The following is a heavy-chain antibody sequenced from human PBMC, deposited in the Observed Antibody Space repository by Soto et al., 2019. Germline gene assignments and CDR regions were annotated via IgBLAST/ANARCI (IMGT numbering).Heavy chain of an antibody. J-gene: IGHJ6*03. D-gene: IGHD3-3*01. CDR3: ARQGTGYDFWSGRAGYYYYYMDA. CDR1: GRSISSSSYY. Sequence: SETLSLTCTVSGRSISSSSYYWGWIRQPPGKGLEWIGSIYYSGSTYYNPSLKSRVTISVDTSKNQFSLKLSSVTAADTAVYYCARQGTGYDFWSGRAGYYYYYMDACGKET. V-gene: IGHV4-39*01. CDR2: IYYSGST.